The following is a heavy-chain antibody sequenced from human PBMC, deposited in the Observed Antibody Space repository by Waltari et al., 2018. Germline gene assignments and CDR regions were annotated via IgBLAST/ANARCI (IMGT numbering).Heavy chain of an antibody. CDR1: GFTFSSYS. CDR3: ARGSRPVDIVA. D-gene: IGHD5-12*01. J-gene: IGHJ5*02. V-gene: IGHV3-48*01. CDR2: ISSSSSTI. Sequence: EVQLVESGGGLVQPGGSLRLSCAASGFTFSSYSMNWVRKAPGKGLEWVSYISSSSSTIYYADSVKGRFTISRDNAKTSLYLQMNSLRAEDTAVYYCARGSRPVDIVAWGQGTLVTVSS.